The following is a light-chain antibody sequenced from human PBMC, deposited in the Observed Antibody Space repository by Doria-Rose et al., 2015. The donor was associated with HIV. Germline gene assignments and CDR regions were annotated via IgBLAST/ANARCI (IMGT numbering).Light chain of an antibody. CDR3: HQYGTSWT. V-gene: IGKV3-20*01. J-gene: IGKJ1*01. CDR2: DGS. CDR1: QSFSSTY. Sequence: EIVLTQSPGTLSLSPGERATLSCRASQSFSSTYLAWYQQKPGQAPSLLIYDGSTRATGTPDRFSASGSGTDFTLTINRLEPEDFAPYYCHQYGTSWTFGQGTKVEI.